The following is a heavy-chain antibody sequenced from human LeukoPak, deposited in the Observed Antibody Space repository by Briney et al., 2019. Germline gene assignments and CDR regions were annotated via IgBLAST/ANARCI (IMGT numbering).Heavy chain of an antibody. Sequence: SVKVSCKASGGTFSSYAISWVRQTPGQGLEWMGGIIPIFGTANYAQKFQGRVTITADESASTAYIELSSLRSEDTAVYYWARSQRELRWFPGDVWGQGTLVTVSS. J-gene: IGHJ4*02. D-gene: IGHD4-23*01. V-gene: IGHV1-69*01. CDR3: ARSQRELRWFPGDV. CDR1: GGTFSSYA. CDR2: IIPIFGTA.